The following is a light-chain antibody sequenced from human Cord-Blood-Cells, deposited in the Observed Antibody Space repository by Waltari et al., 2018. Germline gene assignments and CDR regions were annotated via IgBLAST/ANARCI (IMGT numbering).Light chain of an antibody. CDR1: QSVSSSY. CDR3: QQYGSSPPAT. J-gene: IGKJ3*01. CDR2: GAS. Sequence: EIVLTQSPGTLSLSPGERATLSCRASQSVSSSYLAWYQQKPGPAPRLLIYGASSRATGIPDRFSGSGSGTDFTLTISRLEPEDFAVYYCQQYGSSPPATFGPGTKVDIK. V-gene: IGKV3-20*01.